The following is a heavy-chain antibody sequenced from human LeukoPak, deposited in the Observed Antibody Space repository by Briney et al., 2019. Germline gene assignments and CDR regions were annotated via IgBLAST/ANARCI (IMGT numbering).Heavy chain of an antibody. Sequence: GGSLRLSCAVSGFTFSNAWMNWVRQAPGKGLEWVGRIVRRSDGGTTDYAAPVKGRFSISRDDSKNTLYLQMNSLKTEDTAVYYCAKVGRSSSWYWGIYWGQGTLVTVSS. J-gene: IGHJ4*02. V-gene: IGHV3-15*04. D-gene: IGHD6-13*01. CDR3: AKVGRSSSWYWGIY. CDR2: IVRRSDGGTT. CDR1: GFTFSNAW.